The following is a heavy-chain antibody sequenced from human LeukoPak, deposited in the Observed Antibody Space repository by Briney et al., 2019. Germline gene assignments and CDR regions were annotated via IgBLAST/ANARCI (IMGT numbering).Heavy chain of an antibody. CDR2: INHSGST. J-gene: IGHJ3*02. Sequence: SETLSLTCAVYGGAFSGFYWSWIRQPPGKGLEWIGEINHSGSTDYNPSLKSRVTISVDTSNKQFSLNLSSVTAADTAVYYCARRCSGPTCYTDAYDIWGQGTMVTVSS. CDR1: GGAFSGFY. V-gene: IGHV4-34*01. CDR3: ARRCSGPTCYTDAYDI. D-gene: IGHD2-2*02.